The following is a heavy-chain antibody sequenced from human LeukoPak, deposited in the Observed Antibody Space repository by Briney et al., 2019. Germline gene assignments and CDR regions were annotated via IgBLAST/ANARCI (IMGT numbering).Heavy chain of an antibody. V-gene: IGHV3-21*01. D-gene: IGHD1-26*01. CDR3: ARDEWGDAFDI. CDR1: GFTFSSYS. CDR2: ISSSSSYI. J-gene: IGHJ3*02. Sequence: GGSLRLSCAASGFTFSSYSMNWLRQAPGKGPEWVSSISSSSSYIHSADSVRGRFTISRDNAKNSLFLQMNSLRAEDTAVYYCARDEWGDAFDIWGQGTMVTVFS.